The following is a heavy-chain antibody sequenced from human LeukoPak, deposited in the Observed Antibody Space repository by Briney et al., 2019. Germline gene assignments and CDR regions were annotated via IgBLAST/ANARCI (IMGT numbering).Heavy chain of an antibody. D-gene: IGHD3-22*01. J-gene: IGHJ4*02. CDR2: ISYDGSNK. V-gene: IGHV3-30*03. CDR1: GLTFSSYG. CDR3: APRGYIRLFDY. Sequence: GGSLRLSCAASGLTFSSYGMHWVRQAPGKGLEWVAVISYDGSNKYYADSVKGRFTISRDNSKNTLYLQMNSLRAEDTAVYYCAPRGYIRLFDYWGQGTLVTVSS.